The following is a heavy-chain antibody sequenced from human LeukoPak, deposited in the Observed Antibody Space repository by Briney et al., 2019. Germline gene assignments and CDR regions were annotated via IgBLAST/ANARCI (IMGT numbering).Heavy chain of an antibody. J-gene: IGHJ4*02. D-gene: IGHD2/OR15-2a*01. CDR3: ARGPSSSNLLWFDY. V-gene: IGHV1-18*01. Sequence: ASVKVSCKASGYTFTSYGISWVRQAPGQGLEWMGWISAYNGNTNYAQKLQGRVTMTKDTSTSTAYMELRSLRAEDTAVYYCARGPSSSNLLWFDYWGQGTLVTVSS. CDR1: GYTFTSYG. CDR2: ISAYNGNT.